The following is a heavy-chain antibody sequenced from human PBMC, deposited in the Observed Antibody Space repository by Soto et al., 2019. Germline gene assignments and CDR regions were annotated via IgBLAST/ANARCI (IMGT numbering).Heavy chain of an antibody. CDR3: AKSNRGAYDTPDF. CDR2: ISYDGRNK. CDR1: GFSLNDYG. V-gene: IGHV3-30*18. Sequence: GGSVRLSCAASGFSLNDYGMHWVRQPPGKGLEWVADISYDGRNKYYTDSVRGRFTISRDISKGTLYLQMNSLRPEDTAVYYCAKSNRGAYDTPDFWGQGTPVTVSS. J-gene: IGHJ4*02. D-gene: IGHD3-22*01.